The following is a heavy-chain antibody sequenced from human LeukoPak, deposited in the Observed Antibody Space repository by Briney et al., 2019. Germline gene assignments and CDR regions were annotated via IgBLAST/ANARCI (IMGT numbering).Heavy chain of an antibody. CDR1: GYTFTSYG. V-gene: IGHV1-2*02. CDR3: ARVWVVTAVMDV. Sequence: GASVKVSCKASGYTFTSYGISWVRQAPGQGLEWMGWINPNSGGTNYAQKFQGRVTMTRDTSISTAYMELSRLRSDDTAVYYCARVWVVTAVMDVWGKGTTVTVSS. J-gene: IGHJ6*03. CDR2: INPNSGGT. D-gene: IGHD2-21*02.